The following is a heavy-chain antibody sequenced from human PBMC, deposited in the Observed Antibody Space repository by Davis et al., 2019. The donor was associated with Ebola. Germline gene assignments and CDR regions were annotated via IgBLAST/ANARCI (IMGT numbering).Heavy chain of an antibody. Sequence: ASVKVSCKASGYTFTSHGISWVRQAPGQGLEWMGWISPYNVHTSYAQKLQGRVILTTDTSTSTAYMELKSLRSDDTAVYYCARRIMTTRLFDPWGQGTLVTVSS. V-gene: IGHV1-18*04. CDR3: ARRIMTTRLFDP. CDR1: GYTFTSHG. CDR2: ISPYNVHT. J-gene: IGHJ5*02. D-gene: IGHD3-16*01.